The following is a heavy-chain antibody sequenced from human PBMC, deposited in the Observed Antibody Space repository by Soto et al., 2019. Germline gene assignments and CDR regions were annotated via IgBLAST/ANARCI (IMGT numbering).Heavy chain of an antibody. CDR3: AKSSTGPRRARMILGVVPRANSFDF. Sequence: GGSLRLSCAASGFTFSSYAMSWVRQAPGKGLEWVSAISGSGGSTYYADSVKGRFTISRDNSKNTLYLQMNSLRAEDTAVYYCAKSSTGPRRARMILGVVPRANSFDFPGQGTLLT. D-gene: IGHD3-3*01. CDR2: ISGSGGST. J-gene: IGHJ3*01. V-gene: IGHV3-23*01. CDR1: GFTFSSYA.